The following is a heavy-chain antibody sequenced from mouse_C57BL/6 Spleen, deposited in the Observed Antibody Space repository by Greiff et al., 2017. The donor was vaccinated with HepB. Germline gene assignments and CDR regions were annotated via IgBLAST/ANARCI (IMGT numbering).Heavy chain of an antibody. V-gene: IGHV1-81*01. CDR2: IYPRSGNT. J-gene: IGHJ2*01. CDR1: GYTFTSYG. D-gene: IGHD4-1*01. CDR3: ARERWDGYYIDD. Sequence: VQLQQSGAELARPGASVKLSCKASGYTFTSYGISWVKQRTGQVLEWIGEIYPRSGNTYYNEKFKGKATLTADKSSSTAYMGLRSLTSEDSAVYFCARERWDGYYIDDWGQGTTLTVSS.